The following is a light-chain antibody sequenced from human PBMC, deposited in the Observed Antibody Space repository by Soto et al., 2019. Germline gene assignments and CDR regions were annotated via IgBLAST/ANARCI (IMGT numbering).Light chain of an antibody. CDR1: SSDVGGYNY. J-gene: IGLJ2*01. CDR2: DVS. CDR3: SSYTSSSTVHVV. V-gene: IGLV2-14*01. Sequence: QSALTQPASVSGSPGQSITISCTGTSSDVGGYNYVSWYQQHPGKAPKLMIYDVSNRPSGVSNRFSGSKSGNTASLTISGLQAEDEADYSCSSYTSSSTVHVVFGGGTKVTVL.